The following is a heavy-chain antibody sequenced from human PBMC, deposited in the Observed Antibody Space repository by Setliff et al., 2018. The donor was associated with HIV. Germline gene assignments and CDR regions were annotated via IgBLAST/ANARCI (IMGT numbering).Heavy chain of an antibody. CDR3: AISPNWSGHSHSYMDV. CDR1: GFTFSSYA. CDR2: ISYDGSNK. V-gene: IGHV3-30*04. J-gene: IGHJ6*03. Sequence: SLRLSCAASGFTFSSYAMHWVRQAPGKGLEWVAVISYDGSNKYYADSVKGRFTISRDNSKNTLYLQMNSLRAEDTAVYYCAISPNWSGHSHSYMDVWGKGTTVTV. D-gene: IGHD3-3*01.